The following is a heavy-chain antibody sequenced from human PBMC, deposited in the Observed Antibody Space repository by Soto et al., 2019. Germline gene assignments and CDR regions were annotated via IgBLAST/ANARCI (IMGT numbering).Heavy chain of an antibody. Sequence: QVQLVQSGAEVKKPGASVKVSCKASGYTFTSYGISWVRQAPGQGLEWMGWISAYNGNTNYAQKPQGRVTMTTDTSTSTAYMELRSLRSDDTAVYYCARDDQREDFWSGYYREYDYWGQGTLVTVSS. J-gene: IGHJ4*02. CDR1: GYTFTSYG. V-gene: IGHV1-18*01. CDR3: ARDDQREDFWSGYYREYDY. D-gene: IGHD3-3*01. CDR2: ISAYNGNT.